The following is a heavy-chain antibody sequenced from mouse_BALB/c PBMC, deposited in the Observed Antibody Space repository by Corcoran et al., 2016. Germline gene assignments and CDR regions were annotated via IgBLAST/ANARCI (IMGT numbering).Heavy chain of an antibody. CDR2: IDPANGNT. V-gene: IGHV14-3*02. D-gene: IGHD4-1*01. CDR3: ANWDWYCDV. CDR1: GFNIKDPY. Sequence: EVQLQQSGAELVKPGASVKLSCTASGFNIKDPYMHWVKQRPEQGLEWIGRIDPANGNTKYDPRFQGKATITADTSSNTAYLQLSSLTSEDTAVYYCANWDWYCDVWGAGTTVTVSS. J-gene: IGHJ1*01.